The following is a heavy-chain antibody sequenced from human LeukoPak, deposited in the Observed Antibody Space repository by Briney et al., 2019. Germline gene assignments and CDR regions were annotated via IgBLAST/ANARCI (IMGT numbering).Heavy chain of an antibody. J-gene: IGHJ4*02. CDR2: IYTSGST. V-gene: IGHV4-4*07. CDR3: ARDRPGGSSLDY. Sequence: SETLSLTCTVSGGSISSYYWSWIRQPPGKGLEWIGRIYTSGSTNYNPSLKSRVTISVDTSKNEFSLKLTSVNAADTAVYYCARDRPGGSSLDYWGQGILVTVSS. D-gene: IGHD6-13*01. CDR1: GGSISSYY.